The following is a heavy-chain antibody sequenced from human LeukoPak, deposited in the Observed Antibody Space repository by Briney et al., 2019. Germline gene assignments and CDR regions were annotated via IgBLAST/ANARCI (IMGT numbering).Heavy chain of an antibody. CDR2: IIPIFGTA. V-gene: IGHV1-69*06. D-gene: IGHD1-26*01. Sequence: PVKVSCKASGGTFSSYAISWVRQAPGQGLEWMGGIIPIFGTANYAQKFQGRVTITADKSTSTAYMELSSLRSEDTAVYYCARAPYSGSYFSTDYFDYWGQGTLVTVSS. CDR1: GGTFSSYA. J-gene: IGHJ4*02. CDR3: ARAPYSGSYFSTDYFDY.